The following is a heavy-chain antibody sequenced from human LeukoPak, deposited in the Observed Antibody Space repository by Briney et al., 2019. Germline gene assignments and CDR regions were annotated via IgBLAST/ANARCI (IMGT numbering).Heavy chain of an antibody. V-gene: IGHV1-8*01. CDR1: GYTFTSYD. Sequence: ASVKVSCKASGYTFTSYDINWVRQATGQGLEWMGWMNPNSGNTGYAQKFQGRVTMTRNTSISTAYMELSRLRSEDTAVYYCARGWTGYCSSTSCYSGSFGFDYWGQGTLVTVSS. J-gene: IGHJ4*02. CDR3: ARGWTGYCSSTSCYSGSFGFDY. D-gene: IGHD2-2*02. CDR2: MNPNSGNT.